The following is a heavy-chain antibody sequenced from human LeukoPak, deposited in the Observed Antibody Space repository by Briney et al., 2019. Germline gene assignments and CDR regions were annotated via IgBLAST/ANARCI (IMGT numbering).Heavy chain of an antibody. CDR1: GYTFTSYG. CDR2: ISAYNGNT. J-gene: IGHJ3*02. Sequence: ASVKVSCKASGYTFTSYGISWVRQAPGQGLEWMGRISAYNGNTNYAQKLQGRVTMTTDTSTSTAYMELRSLRSDDTAVYYCARDGVRWELSSAFDIWGQGTMVTVSA. V-gene: IGHV1-18*01. CDR3: ARDGVRWELSSAFDI. D-gene: IGHD4-23*01.